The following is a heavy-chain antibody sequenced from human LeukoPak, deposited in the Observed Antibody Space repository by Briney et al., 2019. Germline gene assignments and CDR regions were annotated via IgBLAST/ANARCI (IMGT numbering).Heavy chain of an antibody. V-gene: IGHV1-8*01. D-gene: IGHD3-10*01. Sequence: ASVKVSCKASGYTFTNYDINRVRQATGQGLAWMGWMNPNSGNTGYAQELQGRVTMTRNSSISTAYMELSSLRSEDTAVYYCATDLFWAQDFTMVRGVIITPHFRSDYWGQGTLVTVSS. CDR1: GYTFTNYD. CDR2: MNPNSGNT. J-gene: IGHJ4*02. CDR3: ATDLFWAQDFTMVRGVIITPHFRSDY.